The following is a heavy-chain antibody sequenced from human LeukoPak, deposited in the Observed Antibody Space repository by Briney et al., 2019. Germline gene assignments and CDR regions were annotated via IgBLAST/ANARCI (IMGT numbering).Heavy chain of an antibody. J-gene: IGHJ4*02. Sequence: GGSLRLSCSASGFAFKFYSMNWVRQAPGKGLEWVSSISSSQTNTSYLDSVKGRFTISRDNAKNSLYLQINSLRAEDTAFYYCARGRKGGSALWGQGTLVTVSS. CDR3: ARGRKGGSAL. CDR2: ISSSQTNT. V-gene: IGHV3-21*01. CDR1: GFAFKFYS. D-gene: IGHD3-10*01.